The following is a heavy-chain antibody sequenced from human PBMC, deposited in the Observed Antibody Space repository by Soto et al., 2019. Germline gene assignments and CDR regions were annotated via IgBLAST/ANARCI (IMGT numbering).Heavy chain of an antibody. V-gene: IGHV1-8*01. J-gene: IGHJ4*02. D-gene: IGHD4-17*01. CDR3: ARVHYGDYDYYFDY. Sequence: QVQLVQSGAGVKKPGASVKVSCKASGYTFTSYDINWVRQATGQGLEWMGWMNPNSGNTGYAQKFQGRVTMTRNTSISTAYMELSSLRSEDTAVYYCARVHYGDYDYYFDYWGQGTLVTVSS. CDR1: GYTFTSYD. CDR2: MNPNSGNT.